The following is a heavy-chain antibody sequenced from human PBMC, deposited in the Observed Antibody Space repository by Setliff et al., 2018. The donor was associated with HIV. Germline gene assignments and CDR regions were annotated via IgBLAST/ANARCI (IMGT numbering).Heavy chain of an antibody. CDR2: IYTSGTT. D-gene: IGHD6-19*01. V-gene: IGHV4-61*02. CDR3: GRTVEGLREFDY. J-gene: IGHJ4*02. CDR1: GGSISSGSYF. Sequence: PSETLSLTCTVSGGSISSGSYFWTWIRQPAGKGLEWIGRIYTSGTTNYNPSLKRRVTISVDTSKNQFSLKLSSVTAADTAVYYCGRTVEGLREFDYWGQGTLVTVSS.